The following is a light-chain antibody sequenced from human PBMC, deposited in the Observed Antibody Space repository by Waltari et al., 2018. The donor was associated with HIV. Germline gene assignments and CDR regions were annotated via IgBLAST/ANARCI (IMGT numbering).Light chain of an antibody. V-gene: IGKV3D-20*01. Sequence: IVLTQSPATLSLSPGERASHSCGASQSVTRNYLAWYQQKRGLAPRLLIYDAASRATGIPDRFSGSESGTDFTLTITSLQREDFATYFCQQSYTTPYTFGQGTKLEIK. CDR1: QSVTRNY. CDR2: DAA. CDR3: QQSYTTPYT. J-gene: IGKJ2*01.